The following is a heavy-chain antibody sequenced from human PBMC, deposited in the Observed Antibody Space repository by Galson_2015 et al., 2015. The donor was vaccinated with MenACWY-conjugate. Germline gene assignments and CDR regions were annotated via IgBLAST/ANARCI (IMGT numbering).Heavy chain of an antibody. Sequence: SLRLSCAASGFTFSSYSMNWVRQAPGKGLEWVSYISSSSTIYYADSVKGRFTISRDNAKNSLYLQMDSLRAEDTAVYYCVRESYGGYEGDYWGLGTLVIVSS. CDR1: GFTFSSYS. CDR3: VRESYGGYEGDY. J-gene: IGHJ4*02. CDR2: ISSSSTI. V-gene: IGHV3-48*04. D-gene: IGHD5-12*01.